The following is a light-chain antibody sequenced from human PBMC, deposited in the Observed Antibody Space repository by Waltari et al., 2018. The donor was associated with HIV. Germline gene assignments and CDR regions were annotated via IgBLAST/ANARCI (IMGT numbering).Light chain of an antibody. CDR3: CAYAGSTTYVI. Sequence: QSALTQPASVSGSPGQSITISCTGTSSDVGGYNLVSWYQQHPGKAPKLMIYEVSKRPTGVFSGFSGSRFENTASLTISGRQAEDEADYYCCAYAGSTTYVIFGGGTKLTVL. J-gene: IGLJ2*01. CDR1: SSDVGGYNL. V-gene: IGLV2-23*02. CDR2: EVS.